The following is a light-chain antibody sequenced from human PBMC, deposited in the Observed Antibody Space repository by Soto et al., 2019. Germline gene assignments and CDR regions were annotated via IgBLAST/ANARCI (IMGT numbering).Light chain of an antibody. Sequence: IQMTQSPASLSASLGDRVTITCRASQSISSWFAWYQQKPGKAPKLLIYDASSLESGVPSRFRGSGSGTEFTLTISSLQPDDFETYYCQQYNSYSPAFGQGTKVDIK. V-gene: IGKV1-5*01. CDR2: DAS. J-gene: IGKJ1*01. CDR1: QSISSW. CDR3: QQYNSYSPA.